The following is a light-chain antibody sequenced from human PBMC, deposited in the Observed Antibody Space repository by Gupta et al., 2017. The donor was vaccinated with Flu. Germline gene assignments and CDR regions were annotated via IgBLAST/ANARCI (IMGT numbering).Light chain of an antibody. CDR1: SGHSTYA. J-gene: IGLJ3*02. V-gene: IGLV4-69*01. CDR2: LSSDGSH. Sequence: VKITCTRSSGHSTYAIAWLQQQPEKVPRYVMKLSSDGSHWKGDGIPDRFSGSRSGAERYLTISSIQSEDEADYYCQTWGTGYWLFGGGTKLTVL. CDR3: QTWGTGYWL.